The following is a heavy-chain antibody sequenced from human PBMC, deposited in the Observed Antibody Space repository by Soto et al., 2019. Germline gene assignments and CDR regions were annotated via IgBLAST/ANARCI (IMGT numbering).Heavy chain of an antibody. V-gene: IGHV4-34*01. CDR3: ARVVSSSWYWFDP. CDR1: GGSFSGYY. D-gene: IGHD6-13*01. Sequence: QVQLQQWGAGLLKPSETLSLTCAVYGGSFSGYYWSWIRQPPGKGLEWIGEINHSGSTNYNPSLKSRVPISVDTSKNQFSLKLSSVTAADTAVYYCARVVSSSWYWFDPWGQGTLVTVSS. J-gene: IGHJ5*02. CDR2: INHSGST.